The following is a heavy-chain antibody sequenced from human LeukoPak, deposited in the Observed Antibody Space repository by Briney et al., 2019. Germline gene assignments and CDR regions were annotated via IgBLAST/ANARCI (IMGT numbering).Heavy chain of an antibody. Sequence: ASVKVSCKASGYTFTDYYMHWVRQAPGQGLEWMGWIKPNSGGTNFAQKFQGRVAMTGDTSITTAYMELSRLRSDDTAVYYCARGYGDHYGSGVIDYWGQGTLVTVSS. CDR3: ARGYGDHYGSGVIDY. CDR2: IKPNSGGT. V-gene: IGHV1-2*02. D-gene: IGHD3-10*01. CDR1: GYTFTDYY. J-gene: IGHJ4*02.